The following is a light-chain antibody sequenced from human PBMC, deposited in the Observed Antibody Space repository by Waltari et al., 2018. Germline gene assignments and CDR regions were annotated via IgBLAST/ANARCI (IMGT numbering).Light chain of an antibody. CDR3: MQGIQLPLT. V-gene: IGKV2-29*03. CDR2: YVS. J-gene: IGKJ4*01. CDR1: QSLLHSGGKTY. Sequence: DIVMTQTPLSLPVTPGEPASISCRSSQSLLHSGGKTYLYWYVQKPGQSPQLLIHYVSGRASGVPDRFSGSGSGTDFTLKISRVEAEDVGIYYCMQGIQLPLTFGGGTKVEIK.